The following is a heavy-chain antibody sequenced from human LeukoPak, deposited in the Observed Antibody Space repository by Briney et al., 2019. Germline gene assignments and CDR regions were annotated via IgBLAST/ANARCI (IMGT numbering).Heavy chain of an antibody. Sequence: ASVKVSCKASGYTFTSYGISWVRQAPGQGLEWMGWISAYNGNTNYAQKLQGRVTMTTDTSTSTAYMELRSLRSDDTAVYYCARDLLSRWDSSGSWDSFDYWGQGTLVAVSS. J-gene: IGHJ4*02. CDR1: GYTFTSYG. CDR3: ARDLLSRWDSSGSWDSFDY. CDR2: ISAYNGNT. V-gene: IGHV1-18*01. D-gene: IGHD3-22*01.